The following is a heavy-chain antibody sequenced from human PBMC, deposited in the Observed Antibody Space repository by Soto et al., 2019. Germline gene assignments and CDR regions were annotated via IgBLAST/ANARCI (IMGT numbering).Heavy chain of an antibody. CDR3: AKDGITMARGRSFKSNWFDP. J-gene: IGHJ5*02. D-gene: IGHD3-10*01. V-gene: IGHV3-23*01. CDR2: ISGSGGST. Sequence: GGSLRLSCAASGFKFSSYAMSWVRQAPGKGLEWVSAISGSGGSTYYADSVKGRFTISRDNSKNTLYLQMNSLRAEDTAVYYCAKDGITMARGRSFKSNWFDPWGQGTLVTVSS. CDR1: GFKFSSYA.